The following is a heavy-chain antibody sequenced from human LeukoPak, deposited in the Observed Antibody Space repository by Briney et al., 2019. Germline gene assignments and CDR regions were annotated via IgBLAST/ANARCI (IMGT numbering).Heavy chain of an antibody. CDR3: ARHVRFWANDAFDI. V-gene: IGHV4-59*08. Sequence: SETLSLTCTVSGGSISSYYWSWIRQPPGKGLEWIGYIYYGGSTNYNPSLKSRVTISVDTSKNQFSLKLSSVTAADTAVYYCARHVRFWANDAFDIWGQGTMVTVSS. J-gene: IGHJ3*02. CDR2: IYYGGST. D-gene: IGHD5-24*01. CDR1: GGSISSYY.